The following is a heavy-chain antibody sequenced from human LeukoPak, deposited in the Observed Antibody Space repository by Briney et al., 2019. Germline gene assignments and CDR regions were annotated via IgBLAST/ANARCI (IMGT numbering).Heavy chain of an antibody. CDR1: GGTFISYA. Sequence: SVKVSCKASGGTFISYAISWVRQAPGQGLEWMGRIIPIFGTANYAQKFQGRVTITTDESTSTAYMELSSLRSEDTAVYYCASTGYDSSGYYSYTFDYWGQGTLVTVSS. CDR3: ASTGYDSSGYYSYTFDY. V-gene: IGHV1-69*05. CDR2: IIPIFGTA. D-gene: IGHD3-22*01. J-gene: IGHJ4*02.